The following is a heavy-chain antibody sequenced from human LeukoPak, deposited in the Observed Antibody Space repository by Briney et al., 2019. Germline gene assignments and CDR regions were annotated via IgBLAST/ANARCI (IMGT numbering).Heavy chain of an antibody. D-gene: IGHD5-12*01. Sequence: GGSLRLSCAASEFSVGSNYMIYSGGSTYYADSVKGRFTISRDNSKNTLYLQMNSLRAEDTAVYYCARGPSGYHNTGGQETLVTVSS. CDR1: EFSVGSNY. J-gene: IGHJ4*02. V-gene: IGHV3-66*01. CDR2: YSGGST. CDR3: ARGPSGYHNT.